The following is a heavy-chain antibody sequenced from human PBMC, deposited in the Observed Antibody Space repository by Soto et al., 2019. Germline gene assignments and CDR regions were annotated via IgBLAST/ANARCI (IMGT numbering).Heavy chain of an antibody. J-gene: IGHJ6*02. D-gene: IGHD3-3*01. CDR2: INPSGGST. CDR1: GYTFTSYY. V-gene: IGHV1-46*01. Sequence: ASVKVSCKASGYTFTSYYMHWVRQAPGQGLEWMGIINPSGGSTSYAQKFQGRVTMTRDTSTSTVYMELSSLRSEDTAVYYCARDLYYDFWSGSKNYYYYGMDVWGQGTTVTVSS. CDR3: ARDLYYDFWSGSKNYYYYGMDV.